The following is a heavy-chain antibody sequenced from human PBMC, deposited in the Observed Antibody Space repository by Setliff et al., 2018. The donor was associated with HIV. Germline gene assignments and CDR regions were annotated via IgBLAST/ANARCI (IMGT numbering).Heavy chain of an antibody. Sequence: PSETLSLTCSVSGDSISSGSYYWSWIRLPAGKGLEWIGQIHTTGTTNCNPSLKSRVTISVDTSKNQFSLKLSSVTAADTAMYYSAREYYRSGGYYSGWKYYYMDVWGKGTTVTVSS. J-gene: IGHJ6*03. V-gene: IGHV4-61*09. D-gene: IGHD2-15*01. CDR2: IHTTGTT. CDR3: AREYYRSGGYYSGWKYYYMDV. CDR1: GDSISSGSYY.